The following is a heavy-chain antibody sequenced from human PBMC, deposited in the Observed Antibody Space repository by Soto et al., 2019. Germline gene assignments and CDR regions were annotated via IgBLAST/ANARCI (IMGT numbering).Heavy chain of an antibody. CDR2: ISAYNANT. J-gene: IGHJ4*02. Sequence: ASVKVSCKASGYTFTSYGISWVRQAPGQGLEWMGWISAYNANTNYAQNLQGRVTMTTDTSTSTAYMELRSLRSDDTAMYYCVRLYCSGGSCYSAPVHWGQGTLVTVSS. CDR3: VRLYCSGGSCYSAPVH. D-gene: IGHD2-15*01. V-gene: IGHV1-18*01. CDR1: GYTFTSYG.